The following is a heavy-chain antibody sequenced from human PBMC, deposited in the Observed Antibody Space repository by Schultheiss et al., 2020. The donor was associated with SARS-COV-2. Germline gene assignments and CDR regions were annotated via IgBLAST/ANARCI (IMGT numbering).Heavy chain of an antibody. CDR1: GFTFSDYY. CDR2: IHWSGGST. D-gene: IGHD3-3*01. V-gene: IGHV3-20*04. J-gene: IGHJ6*02. Sequence: GGSLRLSCAASGFTFSDYYMSWIRQAPGKGLEWVSGIHWSGGSTGYADSVKGRFTISRANAKNSLYLQMNTLRAEDTAVYYCARDRWGDFWSGYQKEDMDVWGQGTTVTVSS. CDR3: ARDRWGDFWSGYQKEDMDV.